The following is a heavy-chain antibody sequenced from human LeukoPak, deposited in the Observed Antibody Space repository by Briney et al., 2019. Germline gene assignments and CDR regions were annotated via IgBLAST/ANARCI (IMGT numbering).Heavy chain of an antibody. V-gene: IGHV1-24*01. CDR2: FDPEDGET. D-gene: IGHD3-10*01. CDR3: ATWGLHYYGSGTSAFDI. J-gene: IGHJ3*02. Sequence: GASVKVSCTVSGYTLTELSMHWVRQAPGKGLEWMGGFDPEDGETIYAQKFQGRVTMTEDTSTDTAYMELSSLRSEDTAVYYCATWGLHYYGSGTSAFDIWGQGTMVTVSS. CDR1: GYTLTELS.